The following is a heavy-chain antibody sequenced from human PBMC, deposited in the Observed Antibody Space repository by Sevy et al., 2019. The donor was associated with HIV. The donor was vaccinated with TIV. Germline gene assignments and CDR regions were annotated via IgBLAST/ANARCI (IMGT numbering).Heavy chain of an antibody. V-gene: IGHV3-30-3*01. CDR2: ISYDGSNK. Sequence: GGSLRLSCAASGFTFSSYAMHWVRQAPGKGLEWVAVISYDGSNKYYADSVKGRFTISRDNSKNTLYLQMNSLRTEDTAVYCCARDRGSGKNVFFDYWGQGTLVTISS. CDR3: ARDRGSGKNVFFDY. CDR1: GFTFSSYA. D-gene: IGHD3-10*01. J-gene: IGHJ4*02.